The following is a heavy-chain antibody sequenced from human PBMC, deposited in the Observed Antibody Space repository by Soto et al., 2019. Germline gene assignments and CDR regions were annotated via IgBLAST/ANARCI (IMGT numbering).Heavy chain of an antibody. Sequence: SDTLSLSCAVSCGSISSGGYSWSWIRQPPGKGLEWIGYIYHSGSTYYNPSLKSRVTISVDRSKNQFSLKLSSVTAADTAVYYCARAGVTMYYGMDVWGQGTTVT. CDR2: IYHSGST. CDR3: ARAGVTMYYGMDV. CDR1: CGSISSGGYS. J-gene: IGHJ6*02. V-gene: IGHV4-30-2*01. D-gene: IGHD4-17*01.